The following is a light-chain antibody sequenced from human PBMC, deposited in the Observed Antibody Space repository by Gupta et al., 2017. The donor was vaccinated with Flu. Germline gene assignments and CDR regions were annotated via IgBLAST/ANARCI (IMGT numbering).Light chain of an antibody. CDR2: GAS. CDR1: QSVSSSY. V-gene: IGKV3-20*01. J-gene: IGKJ2*03. Sequence: ESVFPQSPGPLSLSRGERATLSCRASQSVSSSYLAWYQQKPGQAPRLLIYGASSRATGIPDRFSGSGSGTDFTLTISRLEPEDFAVYYCQQYGSSLYSFGQGTKLEIK. CDR3: QQYGSSLYS.